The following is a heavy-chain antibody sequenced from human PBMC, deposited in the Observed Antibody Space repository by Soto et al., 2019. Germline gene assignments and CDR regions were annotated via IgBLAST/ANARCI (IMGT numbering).Heavy chain of an antibody. CDR3: ARDFGVDYYYSSCYYHYYYLDS. V-gene: IGHV1-2*04. J-gene: IGHJ4*02. D-gene: IGHD3-22*01. Sequence: ASVKVSCKASGYTFTGYYMHWVRQAPGQGLEWMGWINPNSGGTSYAQKFQGWVTMTRDTSISTAYMELSRLRFADTAVYYCARDFGVDYYYSSCYYHYYYLDSRGQGASVPVSS. CDR1: GYTFTGYY. CDR2: INPNSGGT.